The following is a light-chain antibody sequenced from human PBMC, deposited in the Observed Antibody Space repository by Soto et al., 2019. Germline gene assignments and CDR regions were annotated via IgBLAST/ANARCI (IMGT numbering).Light chain of an antibody. J-gene: IGKJ4*01. CDR2: GAS. V-gene: IGKV3-15*01. CDR1: QSVNSN. Sequence: EIVMTQSPATLSVSPGERATLSCRASQSVNSNLAWFQQKPGQAPRLLIYGASTRATGIPARFSGRGSGREFTLTIRSLQSEDFAVYYCQKYNNWPHTFGGGTKVEIK. CDR3: QKYNNWPHT.